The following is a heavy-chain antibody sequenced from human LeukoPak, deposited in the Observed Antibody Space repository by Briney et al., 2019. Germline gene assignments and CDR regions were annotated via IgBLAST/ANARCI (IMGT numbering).Heavy chain of an antibody. V-gene: IGHV4-59*08. CDR1: DVSISSYY. CDR3: ARSNRLYYYDSSGYYSSGRDAFDI. D-gene: IGHD3-22*01. J-gene: IGHJ3*02. CDR2: IYYSGST. Sequence: SETLSLTCTVSDVSISSYYWSWIRQPPGKGLEWSGYIYYSGSTNYNPSLKSRVTISVDTSKNQCSLKRSSVTAADTAVYYCARSNRLYYYDSSGYYSSGRDAFDIWGQGTMVTVS.